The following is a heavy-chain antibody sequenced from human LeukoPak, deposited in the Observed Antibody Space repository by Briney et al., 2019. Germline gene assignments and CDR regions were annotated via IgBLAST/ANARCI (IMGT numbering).Heavy chain of an antibody. CDR2: ISGSGGST. Sequence: PGGSLRLSCAASGFTFSSYAMSWVRQAPGKGLEWVSAISGSGGSTYYADSVKDRFTISRDNSKNTLYLQMNSLRAEDTAVYYCAKDVRGVPGILDYWGQGTLVTVSS. V-gene: IGHV3-23*01. J-gene: IGHJ4*02. D-gene: IGHD3-10*01. CDR3: AKDVRGVPGILDY. CDR1: GFTFSSYA.